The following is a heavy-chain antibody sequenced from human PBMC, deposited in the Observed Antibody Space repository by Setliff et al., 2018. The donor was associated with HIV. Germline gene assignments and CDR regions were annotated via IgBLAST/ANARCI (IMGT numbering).Heavy chain of an antibody. Sequence: GASVKVSCKASGYTFTSYGIDWVRQAPGQGLEWMGWISAYNGNTNYAQKVQGRVTMTTDTGTRTAYMELRSLRSDDTAMYYCARMRGGHNIREGAFDIWGQGTMVTV. D-gene: IGHD1-20*01. J-gene: IGHJ3*02. CDR1: GYTFTSYG. V-gene: IGHV1-18*01. CDR3: ARMRGGHNIREGAFDI. CDR2: ISAYNGNT.